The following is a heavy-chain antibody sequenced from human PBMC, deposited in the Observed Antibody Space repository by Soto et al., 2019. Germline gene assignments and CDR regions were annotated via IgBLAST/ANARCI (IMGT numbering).Heavy chain of an antibody. D-gene: IGHD3-3*01. J-gene: IGHJ4*02. V-gene: IGHV3-23*01. Sequence: GGSLRLSCAASGFTFSSYAMSWVRQAPGKGLEWVSAISGSGGSTYYADSVKGRFTISRDNSKNTLYLQMNSLRAEDTAVYYCAKGTRDYDFWSGSRSYWGQGTLVTVSS. CDR1: GFTFSSYA. CDR2: ISGSGGST. CDR3: AKGTRDYDFWSGSRSY.